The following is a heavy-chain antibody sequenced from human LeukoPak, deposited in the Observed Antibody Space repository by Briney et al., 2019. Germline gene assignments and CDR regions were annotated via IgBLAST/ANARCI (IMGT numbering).Heavy chain of an antibody. V-gene: IGHV3-23*01. CDR3: ARVGGYCSGGSCCDY. CDR1: GFTFSSYA. Sequence: GGSLRLSCAASGFTFSSYAMSWVRQAPGKGLEWVSTISGGGVTTYYADSVKGRFTISRDNAKNSLYLQMNSLRAEDTAVYYCARVGGYCSGGSCCDYWGQGTLVTVSS. J-gene: IGHJ4*02. CDR2: ISGGGVTT. D-gene: IGHD2-15*01.